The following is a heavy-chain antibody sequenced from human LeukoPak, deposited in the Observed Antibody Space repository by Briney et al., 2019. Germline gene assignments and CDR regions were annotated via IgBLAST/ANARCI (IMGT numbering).Heavy chain of an antibody. J-gene: IGHJ6*03. CDR2: IYYSGIT. D-gene: IGHD3-22*01. Sequence: SETLSLTCTVSGGSIISNYWSWIRQSPGKGLEWIGYIYYSGITDYNPSLKSRVTMSLDTSRNQFPLKLTSVAAAATAVYYCGRLKSYDGSGYPPGYYMDVWGKGTTVSVFS. CDR1: GGSIISNY. V-gene: IGHV4-59*12. CDR3: GRLKSYDGSGYPPGYYMDV.